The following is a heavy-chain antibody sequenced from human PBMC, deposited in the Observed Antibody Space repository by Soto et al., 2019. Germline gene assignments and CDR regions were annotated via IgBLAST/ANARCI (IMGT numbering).Heavy chain of an antibody. V-gene: IGHV4-59*01. D-gene: IGHD3-9*01. J-gene: IGHJ3*02. CDR3: ASLYPSYVFLTGPKFYVFDI. Sequence: SETLSLTCTVSGDSISSSYWSWIRQSPGKGLEWIGYIYYSGFTNYNPSLKSRVTISVDTSKNQFSLKLSSVTAADTAVFYCASLYPSYVFLTGPKFYVFDIGGQGTMFTVSS. CDR2: IYYSGFT. CDR1: GDSISSSY.